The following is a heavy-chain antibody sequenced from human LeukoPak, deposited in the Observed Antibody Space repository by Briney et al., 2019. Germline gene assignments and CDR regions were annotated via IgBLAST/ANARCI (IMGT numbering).Heavy chain of an antibody. D-gene: IGHD3-22*01. V-gene: IGHV3-23*01. Sequence: GGSLRLSCAASGFTFSSYAMSWVRQAPGKGLEWVSAISGSGGSTYYADSVKGRFTISRDNSKNTLYLQMNSLRAEDTAVYYCAKSLARYYYDSSGYYTGYWGQGTLVTVSS. J-gene: IGHJ4*02. CDR1: GFTFSSYA. CDR2: ISGSGGST. CDR3: AKSLARYYYDSSGYYTGY.